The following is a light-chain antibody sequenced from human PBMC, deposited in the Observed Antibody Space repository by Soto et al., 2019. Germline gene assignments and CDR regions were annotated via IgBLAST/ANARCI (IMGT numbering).Light chain of an antibody. CDR2: WAS. Sequence: DIVMTQSPDSLAVSLGERATINCKSSQSVLYSSNNNNYIAWYQQKTGQPPKLIIYWASTRESGVPDRFSGSGSETDFTLTISSLQAEDVAIYYCQQYYDTPSTFGQGTKVEIK. CDR3: QQYYDTPST. V-gene: IGKV4-1*01. CDR1: QSVLYSSNNNNY. J-gene: IGKJ1*01.